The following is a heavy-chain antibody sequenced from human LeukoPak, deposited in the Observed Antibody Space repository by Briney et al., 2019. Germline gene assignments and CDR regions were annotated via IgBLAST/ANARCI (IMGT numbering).Heavy chain of an antibody. J-gene: IGHJ4*02. D-gene: IGHD3-10*01. V-gene: IGHV1-24*01. CDR3: ATAAWGSGSYYYFDY. CDR1: GYTLTELS. Sequence: GASVKVSCKVSGYTLTELSMHWVRQAPGKGLEWMGGFDPEDGETIYAQKFQGRVTMTEDTSTDTAYMELSSLRSEGTAVYYCATAAWGSGSYYYFDYWGQGTLVTVSS. CDR2: FDPEDGET.